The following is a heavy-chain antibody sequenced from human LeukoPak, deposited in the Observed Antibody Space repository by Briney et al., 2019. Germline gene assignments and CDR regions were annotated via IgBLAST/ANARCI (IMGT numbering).Heavy chain of an antibody. V-gene: IGHV3-30*18. J-gene: IGHJ4*02. CDR1: GFTFSSYG. CDR2: ISYDGSNK. Sequence: GGSLRLSCAASGFTFSSYGMHWVRQAPGKGLEWVAVISYDGSNKYYADSVKGRFTISRDNSKNTLYLQMNSLRAEDTAVYYCANDGVHYGDYPGAVDYWGQGTLVTVSS. D-gene: IGHD4-17*01. CDR3: ANDGVHYGDYPGAVDY.